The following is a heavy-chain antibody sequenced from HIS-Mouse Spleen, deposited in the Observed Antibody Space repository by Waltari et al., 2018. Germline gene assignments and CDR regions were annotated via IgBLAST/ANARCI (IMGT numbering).Heavy chain of an antibody. V-gene: IGHV3-30*04. J-gene: IGHJ4*02. CDR3: ARDLTEFWSGYSEGYLDY. CDR1: GFTFSSYA. CDR2: ISYDGSNK. D-gene: IGHD3-3*01. Sequence: QVQLVESGGGVVQPGRSLRLSCAASGFTFSSYAMHWVRQAPGKGLEWVAVISYDGSNKYYADSVKGRFTISRDNSKNTLYLQMNSLRAEDTAVYYCARDLTEFWSGYSEGYLDYWGQGTLVTVSS.